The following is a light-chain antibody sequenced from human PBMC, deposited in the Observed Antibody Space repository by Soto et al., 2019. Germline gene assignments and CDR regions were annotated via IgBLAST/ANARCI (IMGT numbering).Light chain of an antibody. CDR2: RSD. CDR1: TWNIGSNH. V-gene: IGLV1-47*01. Sequence: QSVLTQPPSTSGTPGRRVTIPCSGTTWNIGSNHVYWYQQFPGMAPKLLMYRSDQRPTGVPDRFSGSKSGTSASLAISGLRSDDEADYYCSARDDSLSGVVFGGGTKLTVL. J-gene: IGLJ2*01. CDR3: SARDDSLSGVV.